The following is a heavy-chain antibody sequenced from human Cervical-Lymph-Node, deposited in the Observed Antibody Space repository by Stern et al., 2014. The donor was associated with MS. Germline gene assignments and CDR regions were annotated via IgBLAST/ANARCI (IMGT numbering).Heavy chain of an antibody. D-gene: IGHD4-23*01. CDR1: GFTFGSYA. V-gene: IGHV3-23*04. Sequence: QLVQSGGGLVQPGGSLRLSCAASGFTFGSYAMSWVRQAPGKGLEWVSTISGSGTTTYYADSVKGRFTISRDKPKNTLYLQMNSLRAEDTAIYYCAKDSRLRWPGLYDSWGQGTLVTVSS. J-gene: IGHJ4*02. CDR3: AKDSRLRWPGLYDS. CDR2: ISGSGTTT.